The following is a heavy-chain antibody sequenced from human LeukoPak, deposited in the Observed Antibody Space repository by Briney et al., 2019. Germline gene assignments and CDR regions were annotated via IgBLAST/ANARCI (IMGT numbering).Heavy chain of an antibody. D-gene: IGHD6-19*01. CDR1: GGSISSYY. J-gene: IGHJ6*03. CDR2: IYTSGST. Sequence: PSETLSLTCTVSGGSISSYYWSWIRQPAGKGLEWIGRIYTSGSTKYNPSLKSRVTMSVDTSKNQFSLKLSSVTAADTAVYYCARGRIAVAGYYYYYCMDVWGKGTTVTVSS. CDR3: ARGRIAVAGYYYYYCMDV. V-gene: IGHV4-4*07.